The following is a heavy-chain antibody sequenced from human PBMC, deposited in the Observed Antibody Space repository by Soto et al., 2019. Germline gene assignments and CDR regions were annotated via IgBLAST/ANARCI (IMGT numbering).Heavy chain of an antibody. Sequence: PGGSLRLSCAASGFTFSSYWMHWVRQAPGKGLVWVSRINSGGSSTSYADSVKGRFTISRDNAKNTLYLQMNSLRAEDTAVYYCAREKSVVGAPKGFYYYYGMDVWGQGTTVTVSS. CDR1: GFTFSSYW. D-gene: IGHD1-26*01. V-gene: IGHV3-74*01. CDR3: AREKSVVGAPKGFYYYYGMDV. J-gene: IGHJ6*02. CDR2: INSGGSST.